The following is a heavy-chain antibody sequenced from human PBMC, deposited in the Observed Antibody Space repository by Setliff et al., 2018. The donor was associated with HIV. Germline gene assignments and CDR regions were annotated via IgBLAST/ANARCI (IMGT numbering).Heavy chain of an antibody. CDR3: ARDIGSVWHNWFDP. D-gene: IGHD6-19*01. J-gene: IGHJ5*02. CDR2: INAGNGNT. CDR1: GYNFLSYS. V-gene: IGHV1-3*01. Sequence: ASVKVSCKASGYNFLSYSLHWVRQAPGQRPEWVGWINAGNGNTKYSQKFQGRVTISRDTSASTVYMELNSLRSEDTAIYYCARDIGSVWHNWFDPWGQGTLVTV.